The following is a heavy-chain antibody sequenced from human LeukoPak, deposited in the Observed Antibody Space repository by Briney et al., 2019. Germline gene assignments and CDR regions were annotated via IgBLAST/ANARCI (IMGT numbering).Heavy chain of an antibody. CDR3: AHRLELWGVFDY. V-gene: IGHV2-5*01. J-gene: IGHJ4*02. Sequence: GPTQVIPTQTLTLTYPFSEFPLSTSGVAMGWIREPPGNALEWHALIYWNDDKRYSPSLKSRLTIPKDTSKNQVVLTMTNMDPVDTATYYCAHRLELWGVFDYWGQGTLVTVSS. D-gene: IGHD5-18*01. CDR2: IYWNDDK. CDR1: EFPLSTSGVA.